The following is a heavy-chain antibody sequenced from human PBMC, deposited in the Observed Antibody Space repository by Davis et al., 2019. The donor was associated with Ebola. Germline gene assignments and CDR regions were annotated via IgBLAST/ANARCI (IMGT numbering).Heavy chain of an antibody. D-gene: IGHD5-12*01. V-gene: IGHV3-9*01. CDR2: ISWNSDSV. Sequence: GESLNISCVGSGFTFDDYAMHWVRQVPGKGLEWVPSISWNSDSVGYVDSVKGRFTISKDNAKNTLYLQMNGLRADDTAMYYCAKDSLRYSAAYGGWLDPWGQGTLVIVSS. CDR1: GFTFDDYA. CDR3: AKDSLRYSAAYGGWLDP. J-gene: IGHJ5*02.